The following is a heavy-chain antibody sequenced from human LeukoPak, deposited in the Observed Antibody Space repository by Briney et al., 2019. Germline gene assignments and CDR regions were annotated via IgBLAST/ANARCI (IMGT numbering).Heavy chain of an antibody. J-gene: IGHJ4*02. CDR1: GGSISSGSYY. V-gene: IGHV4-61*02. D-gene: IGHD2-2*01. Sequence: SETLSLTCTVSGGSISSGSYYWSWIRQPAGKGLEWIGRIYTSGSTNYNPSLKSRVTISVDTSKNQFSLKLSSVTAADTAVYYCARETYCSSTSCYADALGYWGQGTLVTVSS. CDR2: IYTSGST. CDR3: ARETYCSSTSCYADALGY.